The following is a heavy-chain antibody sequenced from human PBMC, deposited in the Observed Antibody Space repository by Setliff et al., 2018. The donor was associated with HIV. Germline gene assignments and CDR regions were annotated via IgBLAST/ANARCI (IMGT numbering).Heavy chain of an antibody. J-gene: IGHJ3*02. D-gene: IGHD4-17*01. Sequence: ASETLSLTCTVTGYSISSGYYWAWIRQPPGKGLEWIGYIYHAGNTHYNPSLKSRVTISVDTSKNQISLRLNSLTAADTAVYYCARGTTLNVVPDAFDIWGQGTMVTVSS. CDR2: IYHAGNT. CDR3: ARGTTLNVVPDAFDI. CDR1: GYSISSGYY. V-gene: IGHV4-38-2*02.